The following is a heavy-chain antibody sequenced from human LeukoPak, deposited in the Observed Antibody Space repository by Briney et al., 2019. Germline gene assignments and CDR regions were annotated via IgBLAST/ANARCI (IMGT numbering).Heavy chain of an antibody. Sequence: SETLSLTCTVSGGSISSYYWSWIRQPPGKGLEWIGYIYYSGSTNYNPSLKSRVTISVDTSKNQFSLKLSSVTSADTAVYYCARGNRGVLRYFDCLPDFDYWGQGTLVTVSS. CDR1: GGSISSYY. CDR3: ARGNRGVLRYFDCLPDFDY. V-gene: IGHV4-59*08. J-gene: IGHJ4*02. D-gene: IGHD3-9*01. CDR2: IYYSGST.